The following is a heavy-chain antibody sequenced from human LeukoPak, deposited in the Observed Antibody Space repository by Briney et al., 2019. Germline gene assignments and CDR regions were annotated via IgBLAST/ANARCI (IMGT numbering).Heavy chain of an antibody. CDR2: INSDGSST. CDR1: GFTFSSYW. CDR3: AKDRGGPIGMDV. D-gene: IGHD4-23*01. J-gene: IGHJ6*02. Sequence: GGSLRLSCAASGFTFSSYWMTWVRQAPGKGLVWVSRINSDGSSTSYANSVKGRCTISRDNAKNTLYLQMNSLRAEDTAVYYCAKDRGGPIGMDVWGQGTTVTVSS. V-gene: IGHV3-74*01.